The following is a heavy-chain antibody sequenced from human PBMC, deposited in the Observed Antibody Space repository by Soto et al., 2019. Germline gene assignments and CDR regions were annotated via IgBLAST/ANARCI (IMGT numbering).Heavy chain of an antibody. D-gene: IGHD3-10*01. V-gene: IGHV3-7*01. CDR2: IKTDASEK. Sequence: EVQLVESGGGLVQPGGSLRLSCAASGFNFNWYWMSWVRQAPGKGLEWLATIKTDASEKKYVDSVKGRFTMSRDNAKNSLYLQLDSLRAEDTAVYYWARDSGYGSGNSVNHYLDYWGHGTLVTVSS. J-gene: IGHJ4*01. CDR3: ARDSGYGSGNSVNHYLDY. CDR1: GFNFNWYW.